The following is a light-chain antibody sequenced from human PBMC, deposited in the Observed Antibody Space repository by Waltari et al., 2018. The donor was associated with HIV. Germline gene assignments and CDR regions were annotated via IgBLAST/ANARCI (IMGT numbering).Light chain of an antibody. CDR1: ALSKKY. CDR3: YSTDSSGNHSVV. V-gene: IGLV3-10*01. J-gene: IGLJ2*01. Sequence: SYELTQPPAVSVSPGQTARITCSGDALSKKYVYWYQQRSGQAPVLVIYEDTKRTSGIPERFTVSSSVTMATLTISGAQVEAEGDYYCYSTDSSGNHSVVLGGGTKLTVL. CDR2: EDT.